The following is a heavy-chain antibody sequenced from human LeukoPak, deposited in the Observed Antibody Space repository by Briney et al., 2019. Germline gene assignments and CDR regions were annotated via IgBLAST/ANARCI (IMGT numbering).Heavy chain of an antibody. V-gene: IGHV3-30*04. CDR1: GFTFSSYA. Sequence: GGSLRLSCAASGFTFSSYAMHWVRQAPGKGLEWVAVISYDGSNKYYADSVKGRFTISRDNSKNTLYLQMNSLRAEDTAVYYCARMGRYYDSSGYFGFDPWGRGTLVTVSS. CDR3: ARMGRYYDSSGYFGFDP. J-gene: IGHJ5*02. CDR2: ISYDGSNK. D-gene: IGHD3-22*01.